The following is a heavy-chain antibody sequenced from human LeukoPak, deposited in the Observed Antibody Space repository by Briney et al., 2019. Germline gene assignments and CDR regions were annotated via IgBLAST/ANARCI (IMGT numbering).Heavy chain of an antibody. V-gene: IGHV1-2*02. CDR2: INPDSGGT. J-gene: IGHJ4*02. D-gene: IGHD3-10*01. CDR3: ARDLEQPFGELSFDY. Sequence: ASVKVSCKASGYTFTGYYMHWVRQAPGQGLEWMGWINPDSGGTYYAQRFQGRVTMTRDTSISTAYMELSRLISDDTAVYYCARDLEQPFGELSFDYWGQGTLVTVSS. CDR1: GYTFTGYY.